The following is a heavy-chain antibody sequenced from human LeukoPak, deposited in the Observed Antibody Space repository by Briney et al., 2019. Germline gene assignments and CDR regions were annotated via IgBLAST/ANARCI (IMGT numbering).Heavy chain of an antibody. CDR1: GFTFNNYA. D-gene: IGHD6-25*01. V-gene: IGHV3-23*01. Sequence: GGSLRLSCAASGFTFNNYAMTWVRQAPGKGLEWVSISSSGGSTYYADSVKGRFTISRDNSKNTLYVQMNSLRAEDTAVYYCAKGRDADWGQGTLVTVSS. CDR3: AKGRDAD. CDR2: SSSGGST. J-gene: IGHJ4*02.